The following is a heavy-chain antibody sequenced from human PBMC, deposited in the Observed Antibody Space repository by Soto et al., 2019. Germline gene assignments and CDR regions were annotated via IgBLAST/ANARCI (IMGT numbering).Heavy chain of an antibody. V-gene: IGHV3-53*01. CDR3: ARSTYYDILTGSYYYYAMDV. D-gene: IGHD3-9*01. CDR1: GFTVGSNY. J-gene: IGHJ6*02. Sequence: PGGSLRRSWAASGFTVGSNYMSWVRQAPGKGREWVFVFYSEGTPYYPVFVKGRFTISRENSNNTLYLHMNNLRAEDTAVYYCARSTYYDILTGSYYYYAMDVWGQGTTVTVSS. CDR2: FYSEGTP.